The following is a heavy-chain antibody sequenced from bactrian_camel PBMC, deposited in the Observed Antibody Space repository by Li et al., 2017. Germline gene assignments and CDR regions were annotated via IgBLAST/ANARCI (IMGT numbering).Heavy chain of an antibody. CDR1: GYTSSTNC. Sequence: SCAASGYTSSTNCMGWFRQSPGNESEGIVILDLGGGNSQYADSVKGRFTISRDSTKDTVYLQMNSLKPEDTAIYYCATFRPCMSARQALAQLQSALPLGHGTQVTVS. V-gene: IGHV3S25*01. D-gene: IGHD3*01. J-gene: IGHJ4*01. CDR2: LDLGGGNS.